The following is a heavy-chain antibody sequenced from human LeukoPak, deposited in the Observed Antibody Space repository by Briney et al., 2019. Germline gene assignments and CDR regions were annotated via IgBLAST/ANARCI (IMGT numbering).Heavy chain of an antibody. CDR1: GYTFTSYD. CDR3: ARERGYSSGRYYYGMDV. J-gene: IGHJ6*02. V-gene: IGHV1-8*01. CDR2: MNPNSGNT. D-gene: IGHD6-19*01. Sequence: ASVKVSCKASGYTFTSYDINWVRQATGQGLEWMGWMNPNSGNTGYAQKFQGRVTMTRNTSISTAYMELSSLRSEDTAVYYCARERGYSSGRYYYGMDVWGQGTTVTVSS.